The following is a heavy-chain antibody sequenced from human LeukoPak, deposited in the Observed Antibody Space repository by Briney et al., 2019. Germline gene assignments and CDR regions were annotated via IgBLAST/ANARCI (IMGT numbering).Heavy chain of an antibody. V-gene: IGHV3-9*01. CDR2: ISWNSVNI. CDR3: AKAIDVDASYYFDY. J-gene: IGHJ4*02. Sequence: GGSLRLSCAASGFTFDDYAMHWVRQAPGKGLEWVSGISWNSVNIAYADPVKGRFTISRDNAKNSLYLQMNSLRVEDTALYYCAKAIDVDASYYFDYWGQGTLVTVSS. D-gene: IGHD5-12*01. CDR1: GFTFDDYA.